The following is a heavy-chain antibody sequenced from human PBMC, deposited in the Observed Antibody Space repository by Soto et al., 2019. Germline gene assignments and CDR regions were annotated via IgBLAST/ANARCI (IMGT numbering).Heavy chain of an antibody. Sequence: ASVKVSCKASGYTFTSYAMHWVRQAPGQRLEWMGWINAGNGNTKYSQKFQGRVTITRDTSASTAYMEPSSLRSEDTAVYYCARGGREYYSSSWLNWGQGTLVTVSS. J-gene: IGHJ4*02. CDR3: ARGGREYYSSSWLN. CDR2: INAGNGNT. V-gene: IGHV1-3*01. D-gene: IGHD6-13*01. CDR1: GYTFTSYA.